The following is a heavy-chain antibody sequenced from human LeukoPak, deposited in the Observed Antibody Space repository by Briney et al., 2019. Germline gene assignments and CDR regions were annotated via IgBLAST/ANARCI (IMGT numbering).Heavy chain of an antibody. CDR1: GNTLTSYY. CDR3: ARVPHGDFPWFDP. D-gene: IGHD4-17*01. J-gene: IGHJ5*02. Sequence: ASVKVSCKTTGNTLTSYYVHWVRQAPGQGLEWMGIINPSGGSTNYVQKFQGRVTMTRDTSAGTVYMVLSSLRSEDPAVYYCARVPHGDFPWFDPRGQGTLVTVSS. V-gene: IGHV1-46*01. CDR2: INPSGGST.